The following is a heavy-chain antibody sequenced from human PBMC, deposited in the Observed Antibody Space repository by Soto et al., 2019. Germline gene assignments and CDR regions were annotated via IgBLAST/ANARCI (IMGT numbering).Heavy chain of an antibody. CDR2: IYYTGRT. D-gene: IGHD4-17*01. J-gene: IGHJ4*02. V-gene: IGHV4-59*03. CDR3: XXXXXGLD. Sequence: QVQLQESGPGLVKPSETLSLTCTVSGGSISGYYWSWIRQPPGKGLEWIGYIYYTGRTNYNPSLKSRVTISLDTSKNQFSLRLNSVTAAXXXXXXXXXXXXGLDWGQGTLVTVSS. CDR1: GGSISGYY.